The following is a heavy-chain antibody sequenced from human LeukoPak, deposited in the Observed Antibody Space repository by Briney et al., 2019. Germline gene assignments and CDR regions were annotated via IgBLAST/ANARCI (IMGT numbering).Heavy chain of an antibody. CDR1: GFTFSDYY. D-gene: IGHD1-1*01. Sequence: GGSLRLSCAASGFTFSDYYISWIRQAPGKGLEWVSYISSSGSTIYYADSVKGRFTISRDNAKNSLYLQMNSLRAEDTAVYYCASATTGTTTPGAFDIWGQGTMVTVSS. CDR3: ASATTGTTTPGAFDI. CDR2: ISSSGSTI. V-gene: IGHV3-11*01. J-gene: IGHJ3*02.